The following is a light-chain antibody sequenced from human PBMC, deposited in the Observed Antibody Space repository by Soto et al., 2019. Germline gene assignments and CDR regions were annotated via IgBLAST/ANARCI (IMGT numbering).Light chain of an antibody. CDR3: CSYAGSYTLV. CDR1: SSDVGGSTY. J-gene: IGLJ1*01. V-gene: IGLV2-11*01. Sequence: QSVLTQPRSVSGSPGQSVTISCTGTSSDVGGSTYVSWYQQNPGKAPKLMIYDVSIRPSGVPDRFSGSKSGNTASLTISGLQAEDEADYYCCSYAGSYTLVFGTGTKVTVL. CDR2: DVS.